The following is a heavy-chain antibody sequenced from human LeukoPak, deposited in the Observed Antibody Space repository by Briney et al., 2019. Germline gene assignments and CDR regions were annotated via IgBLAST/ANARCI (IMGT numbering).Heavy chain of an antibody. CDR2: INPSGGST. D-gene: IGHD3-10*01. CDR3: AREGILWFGALGWFDP. CDR1: GYTFANYY. V-gene: IGHV1-2*02. Sequence: GASVKVSCKASGYTFANYYIHLVRQAPGQGLEWMGLINPSGGSTNYAQKFQGRVTMTRDTSISTAYMELSRLRSDDTAVYYCAREGILWFGALGWFDPWGQGTLVTVSS. J-gene: IGHJ5*02.